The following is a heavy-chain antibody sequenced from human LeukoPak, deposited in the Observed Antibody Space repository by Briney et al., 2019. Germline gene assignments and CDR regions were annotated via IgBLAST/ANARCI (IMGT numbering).Heavy chain of an antibody. CDR1: GFVFRSYA. V-gene: IGHV3-23*01. CDR2: ISSSGGST. Sequence: SGGSLRLSCAASGFVFRSYAMSWVRQAPGKGLEWVSGISSSGGSTYHADSVRGRFTISRDNSKNTQYLQMNSLRVEDTAVYYCAKVGCGYYDHLDFWGQGILVTVSS. CDR3: AKVGCGYYDHLDF. J-gene: IGHJ4*02. D-gene: IGHD3-22*01.